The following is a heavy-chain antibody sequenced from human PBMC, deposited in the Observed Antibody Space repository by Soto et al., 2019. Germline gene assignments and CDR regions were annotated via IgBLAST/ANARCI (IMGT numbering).Heavy chain of an antibody. CDR2: IIPILGIA. D-gene: IGHD1-1*01. J-gene: IGHJ5*02. Sequence: QVQLVQSGAEVKKPGSSMKVSCKASGGTFSSYTISWVRQAPGQGLEWMGRIIPILGIANYAQKFQGRVTITADKSTSTAYMELSSLRSEDTAVYYCASYDWNDVENWFDPWGQGTLVTVSS. V-gene: IGHV1-69*02. CDR3: ASYDWNDVENWFDP. CDR1: GGTFSSYT.